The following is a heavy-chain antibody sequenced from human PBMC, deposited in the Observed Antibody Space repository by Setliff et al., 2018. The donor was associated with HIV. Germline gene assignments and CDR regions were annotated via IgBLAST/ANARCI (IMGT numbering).Heavy chain of an antibody. V-gene: IGHV3-48*03. D-gene: IGHD3-16*01. CDR1: GFTFRSFD. CDR2: IASASSST. CDR3: ARYPWGFDY. J-gene: IGHJ4*02. Sequence: PGGSLRLSCAASGFTFRSFDMHWVRQAPGKGPEWISFIASASSSTYYAASVKGRFTISRDNAENSLYLQMNSLRAEDTAVYYCARYPWGFDYWGQGTLVTVSS.